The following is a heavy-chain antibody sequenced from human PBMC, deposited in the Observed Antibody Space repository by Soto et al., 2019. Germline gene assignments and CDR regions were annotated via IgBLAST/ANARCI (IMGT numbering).Heavy chain of an antibody. CDR1: GGSFSGYY. V-gene: IGHV4-34*01. CDR2: INHSGST. Sequence: SETLSLTCAVYGGSFSGYYWSWIRQPPGKGLEWIGEINHSGSTNYNPSLKSRVTISVDTSKNQFSLKLSSVTAADTAVYYCARSLGYCGGDCYWYFDLWGRGTLVTVSS. D-gene: IGHD2-21*02. J-gene: IGHJ2*01. CDR3: ARSLGYCGGDCYWYFDL.